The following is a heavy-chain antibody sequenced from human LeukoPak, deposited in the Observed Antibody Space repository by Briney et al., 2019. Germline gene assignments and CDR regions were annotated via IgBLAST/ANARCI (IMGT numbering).Heavy chain of an antibody. V-gene: IGHV3-11*01. CDR2: ISSSGSTI. D-gene: IGHD6-13*01. Sequence: PGGSLRLSCAASGFTFSDYYMSWIRQAPGKGLEWVSYISSSGSTIYYADSVKGRFTISRDNAKNSLYLQMNSLRAEDTAVYYCARDISAIFGQYVAAAGTVYWGQGTLVTVSS. CDR3: ARDISAIFGQYVAAAGTVY. J-gene: IGHJ4*02. CDR1: GFTFSDYY.